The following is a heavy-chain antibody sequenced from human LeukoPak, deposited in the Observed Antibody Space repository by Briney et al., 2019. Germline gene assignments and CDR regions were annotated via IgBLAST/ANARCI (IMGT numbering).Heavy chain of an antibody. CDR1: GYSFTSYW. D-gene: IGHD3-3*01. Sequence: GESLKISCKGSGYSFTSYWIGWVRQMPGKGLEWMGIIYPGDSDTRYSPSFQGQVTISADKSISTAYLQWSSLKASDTAMYYCARRAPPEFGVVIDYYMDVWGKGTTVTVSS. CDR2: IYPGDSDT. V-gene: IGHV5-51*01. CDR3: ARRAPPEFGVVIDYYMDV. J-gene: IGHJ6*03.